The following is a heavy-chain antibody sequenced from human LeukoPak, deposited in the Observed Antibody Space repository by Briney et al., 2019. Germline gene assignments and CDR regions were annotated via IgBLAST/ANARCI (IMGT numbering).Heavy chain of an antibody. CDR1: GFTCSSYW. V-gene: IGHV3-7*05. Sequence: PGGSLRFSCVASGFTCSSYWMSWVRQAPGKGLEWVANIKQDGSEKYYVDSVKGRFTISRDNAKNSLYLQMNSLRAEDTAVYYCAREAGIPPSTQQWPTSVDYWGQGTLVTVSS. CDR2: IKQDGSEK. CDR3: AREAGIPPSTQQWPTSVDY. D-gene: IGHD5-18*01. J-gene: IGHJ4*02.